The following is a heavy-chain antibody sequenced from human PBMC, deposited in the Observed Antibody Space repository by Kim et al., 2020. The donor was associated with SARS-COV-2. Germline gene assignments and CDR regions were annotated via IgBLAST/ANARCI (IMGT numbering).Heavy chain of an antibody. CDR2: IYDSGST. CDR3: ASQASRSYYYGMDV. V-gene: IGHV4-59*08. CDR1: GGSINSYY. Sequence: SETLSLTCSVSGGSINSYYWSWIRQPPGKGLEWIGYIYDSGSTNYNPSLKGRVTISVDTSKSQFSLRLSSVTAADTAVYYCASQASRSYYYGMDVWGQGTTVTVSS. J-gene: IGHJ6*02.